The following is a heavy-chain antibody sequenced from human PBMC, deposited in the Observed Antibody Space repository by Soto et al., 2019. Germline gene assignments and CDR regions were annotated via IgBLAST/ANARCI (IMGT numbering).Heavy chain of an antibody. Sequence: SETLSLTCTVSGGSISSGGYSWTWIRQHPGKGLEWIGYIYYSGSTYYKPSLKSRITISVDTSKNQLSLNLTSVTAADTAVYYCARLGDYYQAFDYWGQGALVTVSS. CDR2: IYYSGST. CDR3: ARLGDYYQAFDY. CDR1: GGSISSGGYS. J-gene: IGHJ4*02. V-gene: IGHV4-31*03. D-gene: IGHD3-22*01.